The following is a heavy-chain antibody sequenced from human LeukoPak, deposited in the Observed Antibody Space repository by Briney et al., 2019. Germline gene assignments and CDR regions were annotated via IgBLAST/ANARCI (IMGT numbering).Heavy chain of an antibody. CDR1: GGSVSSGSHY. CDR2: TYYSGST. CDR3: ARDRYYYDSGSYSYFDL. V-gene: IGHV4-61*01. J-gene: IGHJ2*01. D-gene: IGHD3-22*01. Sequence: SETLSLTCTVSGGSVSSGSHYWSWIRQPPGKGLEWIGYTYYSGSTNYTPSLKSRVTISVDTSENQFSLKLSSVTAADTAVYYCARDRYYYDSGSYSYFDLWGRGTLVTVSS.